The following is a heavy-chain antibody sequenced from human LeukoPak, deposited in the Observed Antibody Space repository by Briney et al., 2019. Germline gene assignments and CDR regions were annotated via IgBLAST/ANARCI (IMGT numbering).Heavy chain of an antibody. D-gene: IGHD4-11*01. CDR1: GGSFSGYY. Sequence: PSETLSLTCAVYGGSFSGYYWSWIRQPPGKGLEWIGEINHSGSTNYNPSLKSRVTISVDTSKNQFSLKLSSVTAADTAVYYCARSSSNYGVRNWFDPWGQGTLVTVSS. CDR2: INHSGST. V-gene: IGHV4-34*01. J-gene: IGHJ5*02. CDR3: ARSSSNYGVRNWFDP.